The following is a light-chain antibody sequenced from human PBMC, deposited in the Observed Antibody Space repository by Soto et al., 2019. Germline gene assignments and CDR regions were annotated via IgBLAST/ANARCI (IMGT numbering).Light chain of an antibody. Sequence: EILMTQSPATLSVSPGERATLSCRASQSVSSNLAWYQQKPGQAPRLLIYGASTRATGIPARFSGSGSGTEFTLTISSPQSEDFAVYYCQQYNNWPPAFGGGTKVDIK. CDR3: QQYNNWPPA. CDR2: GAS. CDR1: QSVSSN. J-gene: IGKJ4*01. V-gene: IGKV3-15*01.